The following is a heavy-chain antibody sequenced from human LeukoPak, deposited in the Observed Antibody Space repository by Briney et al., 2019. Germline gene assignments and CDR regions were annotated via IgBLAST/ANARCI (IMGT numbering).Heavy chain of an antibody. Sequence: PSEPLSLTCSVSGGSISSSNYYWGWIRQPPGKGLEWIGSVYYSGSTYYNPSLKSRVTISVDTSKNQFSLKLSSVTAADTSVYYCARHMDGYNAFDYWGQGTLVTVSS. CDR3: ARHMDGYNAFDY. D-gene: IGHD5-24*01. CDR1: GGSISSSNYY. V-gene: IGHV4-39*01. J-gene: IGHJ4*02. CDR2: VYYSGST.